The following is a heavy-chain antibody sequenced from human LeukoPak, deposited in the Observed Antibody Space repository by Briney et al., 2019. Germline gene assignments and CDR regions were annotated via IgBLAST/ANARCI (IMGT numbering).Heavy chain of an antibody. J-gene: IGHJ4*02. CDR2: FDPEDGET. D-gene: IGHD6-13*01. CDR1: GYTLTELS. Sequence: GASVKVSCKASGYTLTELSMHWVRQAPGKGLEWMGGFDPEDGETIYAQKFQGRVTMTEDTSTDTAYMELSSLRSEDTAVYYCATDPLAPGIAAALGHWGQGTLVTVSS. CDR3: ATDPLAPGIAAALGH. V-gene: IGHV1-24*01.